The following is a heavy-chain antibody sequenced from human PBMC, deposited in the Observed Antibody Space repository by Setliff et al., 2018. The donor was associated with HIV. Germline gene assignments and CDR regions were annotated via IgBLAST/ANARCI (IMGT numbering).Heavy chain of an antibody. J-gene: IGHJ6*03. V-gene: IGHV3-66*02. CDR1: GFTVSSNY. Sequence: PGGSLRLSCAASGFTVSSNYMSWVRQAPGKGLEWVSVIYSGVSTYYADSGKGRFTISRDNSKNTLYLQMNSLRAEDTAVYYCARDQWGYSYGYYYYYYMDVWGKGTTVTVS. CDR3: ARDQWGYSYGYYYYYYMDV. D-gene: IGHD5-18*01. CDR2: IYSGVST.